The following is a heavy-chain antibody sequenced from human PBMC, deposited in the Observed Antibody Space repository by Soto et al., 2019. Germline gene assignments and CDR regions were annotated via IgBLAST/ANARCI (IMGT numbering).Heavy chain of an antibody. Sequence: QVQLVQSGAEVKKPGSSVKVSCKASGGTFSSYAISWVRQAPGQGLEWMGGIIPIFGTVNYAQKFQGRVTITADESTSTAYMELSSLRSEDTAVYYCAIRGPVVVPAAIPDWFDPWGQGTLVTVSS. J-gene: IGHJ5*02. D-gene: IGHD2-2*02. CDR1: GGTFSSYA. CDR2: IIPIFGTV. CDR3: AIRGPVVVPAAIPDWFDP. V-gene: IGHV1-69*01.